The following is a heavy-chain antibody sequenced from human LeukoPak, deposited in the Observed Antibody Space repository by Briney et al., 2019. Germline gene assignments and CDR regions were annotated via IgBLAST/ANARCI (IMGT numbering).Heavy chain of an antibody. CDR1: GYTFTGYY. CDR2: INPNSGGT. V-gene: IGHV1-2*02. CDR3: ARDLDQYNGRFGGFGHDF. D-gene: IGHD3-10*01. J-gene: IGHJ4*02. Sequence: GASVKVSCKASGYTFTGYYMHWVRQAPGQGLEWMGWINPNSGGTNYAQSLQGRVTMTTDTSTSTVYMEMRSLTSDDTAVYYCARDLDQYNGRFGGFGHDFWGQGTLVTVSS.